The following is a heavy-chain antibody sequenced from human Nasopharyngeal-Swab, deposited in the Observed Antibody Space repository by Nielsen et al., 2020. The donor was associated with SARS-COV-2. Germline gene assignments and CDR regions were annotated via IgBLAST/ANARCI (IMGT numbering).Heavy chain of an antibody. J-gene: IGHJ6*02. D-gene: IGHD2-2*01. CDR2: ISGSGGST. V-gene: IGHV3-23*01. CDR3: AKKGSCSSTSCYYYYYYYGMDV. Sequence: GGSLRLSCAASGFTFSSYAMSWVRQAPGKGLEWVSTISGSGGSTYYADSVKGRFTISRDNSKNTLYLQMTSLRAEDTAVYYCAKKGSCSSTSCYYYYYYYGMDVWGQGTTVTVSS. CDR1: GFTFSSYA.